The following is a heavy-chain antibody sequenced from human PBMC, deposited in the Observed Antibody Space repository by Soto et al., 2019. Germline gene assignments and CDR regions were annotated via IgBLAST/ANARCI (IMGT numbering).Heavy chain of an antibody. D-gene: IGHD5-18*01. CDR2: IYSGGST. CDR3: ARARMQLWPNYYDDGLDV. J-gene: IGHJ6*02. V-gene: IGHV3-66*01. Sequence: EVQLVESGGGLVQPGGSLRLSCAASGFTVSTNFMTWVRQAPGKGLEWVSVIYSGGSTFYADSVKGRFTITRDNSKNTVYFQMNSLRVEDTAVYYCARARMQLWPNYYDDGLDVWGQGTTVNVSS. CDR1: GFTVSTNF.